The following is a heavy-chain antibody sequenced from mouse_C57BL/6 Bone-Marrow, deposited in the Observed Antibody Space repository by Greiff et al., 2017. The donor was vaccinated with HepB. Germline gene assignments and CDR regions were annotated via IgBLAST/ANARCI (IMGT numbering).Heavy chain of an antibody. V-gene: IGHV1-55*01. Sequence: QVQLQQPGAELVKPGASVKMSCKASGYTFTSYWITWVKQRPGQGLEWIGDIYPGSGSTNYIEKFKSKATLTVDTSSSTAYMQLSSLTSEDSAVYYCARGWLRRRTWFAYWGQGTLVTVSA. D-gene: IGHD2-2*01. CDR2: IYPGSGST. J-gene: IGHJ3*01. CDR1: GYTFTSYW. CDR3: ARGWLRRRTWFAY.